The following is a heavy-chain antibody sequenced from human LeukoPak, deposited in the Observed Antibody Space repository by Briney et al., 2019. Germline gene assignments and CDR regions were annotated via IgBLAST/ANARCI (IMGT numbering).Heavy chain of an antibody. CDR1: GYTFNRFG. V-gene: IGHV1-18*01. J-gene: IGHJ5*02. D-gene: IGHD6-13*01. Sequence: APVKVSCKASGYTFNRFGISWVRQAPGQGLEWLGWISAYDGNTNYAQNVQGRVTMTTDTSTSTAYMELRSLRYDGTAVYYCARDKVIATAGTPNWFDPWGQGTLVTVSS. CDR2: ISAYDGNT. CDR3: ARDKVIATAGTPNWFDP.